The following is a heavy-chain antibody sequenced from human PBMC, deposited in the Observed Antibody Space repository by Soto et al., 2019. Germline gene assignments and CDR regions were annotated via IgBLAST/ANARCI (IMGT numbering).Heavy chain of an antibody. Sequence: ASVRGSCKASGYTFSAYYTHWVRQAPGQGLEWMGWMNPKSGGTYFAQKFQGRVTLTRDTSISTAYMEVNRLRSDDTAVYYCTRENIEKIGGLYDAIVICGQGTTVTV. CDR1: GYTFSAYY. CDR2: MNPKSGGT. V-gene: IGHV1-2*02. D-gene: IGHD2-15*01. CDR3: TRENIEKIGGLYDAIVI. J-gene: IGHJ3*02.